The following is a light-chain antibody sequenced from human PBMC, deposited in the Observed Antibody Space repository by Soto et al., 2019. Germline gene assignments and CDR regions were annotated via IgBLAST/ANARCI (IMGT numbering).Light chain of an antibody. CDR2: KVS. J-gene: IGKJ1*01. CDR1: QSLVYSDGNTY. Sequence: DVVMTQSPLSLPVTLGQPASISCRSSQSLVYSDGNTYLNWFQQRPGQSPRRLIYKVSNRDSGVPDRFSGSGSGTDFTLKISRVEAEYVGVYYCMQGTLRTFGQGTKVEIK. V-gene: IGKV2-30*01. CDR3: MQGTLRT.